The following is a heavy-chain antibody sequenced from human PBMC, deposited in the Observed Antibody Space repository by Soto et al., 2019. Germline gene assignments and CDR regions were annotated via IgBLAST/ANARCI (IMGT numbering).Heavy chain of an antibody. D-gene: IGHD4-17*01. CDR2: INPKTGGT. CDR1: GYTFTDYY. Sequence: ASVKVSCKASGYTFTDYYMDWVRQAPGQGLEWMGWINPKTGGTKSAQKFRGRVSMTRDTSISTAYMELSRLTSDDTAIYYCARGLELAVTTGSHWFDPWGQGTPVTVSS. CDR3: ARGLELAVTTGSHWFDP. V-gene: IGHV1-2*02. J-gene: IGHJ5*02.